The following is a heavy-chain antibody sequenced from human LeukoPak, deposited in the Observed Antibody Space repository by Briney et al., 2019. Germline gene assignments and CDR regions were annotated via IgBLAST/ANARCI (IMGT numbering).Heavy chain of an antibody. D-gene: IGHD5-18*01. CDR2: IRYDGSNK. CDR1: GFTFNTYA. Sequence: GGSLRLSCAASGFTFNTYAMHWVRQAPGKGLEWVAFIRYDGSNKYYADSVKGRFTISRDNSKNTLYLQMNSLRAEDTAVYYCAATRGAMVRSRLDYWGQGTLVTVSS. J-gene: IGHJ4*02. V-gene: IGHV3-30*02. CDR3: AATRGAMVRSRLDY.